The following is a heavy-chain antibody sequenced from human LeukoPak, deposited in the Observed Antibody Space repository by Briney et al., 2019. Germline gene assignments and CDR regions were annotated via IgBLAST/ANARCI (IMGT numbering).Heavy chain of an antibody. Sequence: SETLSLTCAVYGGSFSGYYWSWIRQPLGKGLEWIGEINHSGSTNYNPSLKSRVTISVDTSKNQFSLKLSSVTAADTAVYYCARGPDYGDYSDYWGQGTLVTVSS. CDR2: INHSGST. V-gene: IGHV4-34*01. CDR3: ARGPDYGDYSDY. CDR1: GGSFSGYY. J-gene: IGHJ4*02. D-gene: IGHD4-17*01.